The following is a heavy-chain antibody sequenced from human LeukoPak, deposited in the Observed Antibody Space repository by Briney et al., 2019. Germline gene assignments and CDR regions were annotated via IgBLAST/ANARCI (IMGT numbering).Heavy chain of an antibody. CDR1: GFTFSSYG. CDR2: VSYDGSKK. Sequence: PGGSLRLSCAASGFTFSSYGMHWVRQAPGKGLEWLAFVSYDGSKKYYSDSVKGRFTISRDKSKNTLFLQMNSLRAEDTAVYSCAKDVKFSWPFYFDYWGQGILVTVSS. D-gene: IGHD5-12*01. CDR3: AKDVKFSWPFYFDY. V-gene: IGHV3-30*18. J-gene: IGHJ4*02.